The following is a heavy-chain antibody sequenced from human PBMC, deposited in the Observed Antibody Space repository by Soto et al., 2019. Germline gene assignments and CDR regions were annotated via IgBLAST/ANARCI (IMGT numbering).Heavy chain of an antibody. CDR2: IYYSGST. CDR1: GGSISSYY. J-gene: IGHJ6*03. Sequence: SETLSLTCTVSGGSISSYYWSWIRQPPGKGLEWIGYIYYSGSTNYNPSLKSRVTISVDTSKNQFSLKLSSVTAADTAVYYCARGYDFWSGQNDYYYMDVWGKGTTVTVSS. V-gene: IGHV4-59*08. D-gene: IGHD3-3*01. CDR3: ARGYDFWSGQNDYYYMDV.